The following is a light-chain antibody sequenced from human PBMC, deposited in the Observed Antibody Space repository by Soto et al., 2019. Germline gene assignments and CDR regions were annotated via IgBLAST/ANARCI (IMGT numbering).Light chain of an antibody. J-gene: IGKJ1*01. Sequence: EIVLTPSPGTLSLSPGERATLSCRASQSVSSSDLAWYQQKPGQAPRPLIYGASSRAIGIPDRFSGSGSGTDFTLTISRLEPEDFAVYYCQQYGSSPWTFGQGTKVEIK. CDR2: GAS. CDR1: QSVSSSD. CDR3: QQYGSSPWT. V-gene: IGKV3-20*01.